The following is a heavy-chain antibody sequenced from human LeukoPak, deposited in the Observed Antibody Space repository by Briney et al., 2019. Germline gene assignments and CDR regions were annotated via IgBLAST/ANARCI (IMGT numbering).Heavy chain of an antibody. J-gene: IGHJ3*02. V-gene: IGHV1-2*02. CDR3: ARAKYYGDYVGLGAFDI. Sequence: ASVKVSCKASGYTFTGYYMHWVRQAPGQGLEWMGWINPNSGGTNYAQKFQGRVTMTRDTSISTAYMELSRLRSDDTAVYYCARAKYYGDYVGLGAFDIWGQGTMVTVSS. CDR2: INPNSGGT. CDR1: GYTFTGYY. D-gene: IGHD4-17*01.